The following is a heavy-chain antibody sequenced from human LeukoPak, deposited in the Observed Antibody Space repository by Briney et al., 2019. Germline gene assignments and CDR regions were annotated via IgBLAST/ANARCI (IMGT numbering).Heavy chain of an antibody. Sequence: SVKVSCKASGGTFSSYAISWVRQAPGQGLEWMGRIIPIFGIANYAQKFQGRVTITADKSTSTAYMELSSLRSEDTAVYYCARAATVTSKTLDYWGQGTLVTVSS. V-gene: IGHV1-69*04. CDR3: ARAATVTSKTLDY. J-gene: IGHJ4*02. D-gene: IGHD4-17*01. CDR1: GGTFSSYA. CDR2: IIPIFGIA.